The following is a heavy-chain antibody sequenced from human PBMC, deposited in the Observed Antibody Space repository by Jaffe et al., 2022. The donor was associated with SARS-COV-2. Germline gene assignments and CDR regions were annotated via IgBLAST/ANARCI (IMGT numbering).Heavy chain of an antibody. J-gene: IGHJ6*02. Sequence: EVQLVESGGGLVQPGRSLRLSCAASGFTFDDYAMHWVRQAPGKGLEWVSGISWNSGSIGYADSVKGRFTISRDNAKNSLYLQMNSLRAEDTALYYCARVTVTTVGGMDVWGQGTTVTVSS. CDR2: ISWNSGSI. D-gene: IGHD4-17*01. CDR1: GFTFDDYA. CDR3: ARVTVTTVGGMDV. V-gene: IGHV3-9*01.